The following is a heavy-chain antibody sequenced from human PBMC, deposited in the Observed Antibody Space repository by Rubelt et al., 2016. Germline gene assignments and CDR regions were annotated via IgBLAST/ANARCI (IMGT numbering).Heavy chain of an antibody. CDR3: ARTSYYYDSRRGWFDP. CDR1: GGSFSGYY. D-gene: IGHD3-22*01. CDR2: IYYSGST. V-gene: IGHV4-34*01. Sequence: QVQLQQWGAGLLKPSETLSLTCAVYGGSFSGYYWGWIRQPPGKGLEWIGSIYYSGSTYYNPSLKSRVTISVDTSKNQFSLKLSSVTAAGTAVYYCARTSYYYDSRRGWFDPWGQGTLVTVSS. J-gene: IGHJ5*02.